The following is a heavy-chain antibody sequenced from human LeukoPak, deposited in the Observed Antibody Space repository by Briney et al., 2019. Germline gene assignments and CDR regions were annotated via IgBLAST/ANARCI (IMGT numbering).Heavy chain of an antibody. Sequence: ASVNVSCKASGYTFINSFMHWVRQAPGQGPEWMGWINPISGDTNYAQKFQGRLTLTRDTSISTAYMELTRLRFDDTAMYYCARDLAWGSGYDLDYWGLGTLVIVSS. D-gene: IGHD5-12*01. CDR2: INPISGDT. CDR1: GYTFINSF. V-gene: IGHV1-2*02. CDR3: ARDLAWGSGYDLDY. J-gene: IGHJ4*01.